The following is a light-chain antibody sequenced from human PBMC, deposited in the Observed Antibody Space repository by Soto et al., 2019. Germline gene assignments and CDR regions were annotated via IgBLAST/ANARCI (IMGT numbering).Light chain of an antibody. V-gene: IGLV4-60*02. CDR3: ETWDSNTHV. CDR2: LEGSGSY. Sequence: QSVLTQSSSASASLGSSVKLTCTLSSGHSSHIIAWHQQQPGKAPRYLMKLEGSGSYNKGSGVPDRFSGSSSGADRYLTISNLQFEDEADYYCETWDSNTHVFGTGTKVTVL. CDR1: SGHSSHI. J-gene: IGLJ1*01.